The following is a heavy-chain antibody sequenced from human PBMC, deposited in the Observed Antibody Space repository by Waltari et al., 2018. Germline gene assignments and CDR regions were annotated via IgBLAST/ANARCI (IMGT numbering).Heavy chain of an antibody. D-gene: IGHD3-10*01. CDR3: ARIYGSGTFIYMDV. CDR1: GGSIISYY. Sequence: QVQLQESGPGLVKPSETLSLTCTVSGGSIISYYWSWIRQPAGTGLEWIGRLYPGATPDSNPSLQTRMMMSVDTSQNQFSLKLSSVTAADTAVYYCARIYGSGTFIYMDVWGKGTTVTVSS. V-gene: IGHV4-4*07. J-gene: IGHJ6*03. CDR2: LYPGATP.